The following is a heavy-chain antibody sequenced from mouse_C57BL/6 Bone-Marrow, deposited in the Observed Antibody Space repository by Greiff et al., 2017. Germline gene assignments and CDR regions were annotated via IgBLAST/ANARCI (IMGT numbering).Heavy chain of an antibody. CDR3: ARPLTTVVSYWYFDV. CDR1: GYTFTSYW. D-gene: IGHD1-1*01. J-gene: IGHJ1*03. Sequence: QVQLQQPGAELVRPGSSVKLSCKASGYTFTSYWMDWVKQRPGQGLEWIGNIYPSDSETHYNQKFKDKATLTVDKSSSTAYMQLSSLTSEDSAVYYCARPLTTVVSYWYFDVWGTGTTVTVSS. V-gene: IGHV1-61*01. CDR2: IYPSDSET.